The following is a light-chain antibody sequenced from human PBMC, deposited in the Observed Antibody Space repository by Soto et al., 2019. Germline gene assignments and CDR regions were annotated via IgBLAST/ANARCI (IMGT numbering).Light chain of an antibody. CDR1: QGISSY. CDR3: QQINSYPLT. Sequence: DIQLTQSPSFLSASVGDRVTITCRASQGISSYLAWYQQKPGKAPKLLIYAASTLQTGVPSRVSGSGSGTEFTLTISSLQPEDFATYYCQQINSYPLTFGGGTRWISN. J-gene: IGKJ4*01. CDR2: AAS. V-gene: IGKV1-9*01.